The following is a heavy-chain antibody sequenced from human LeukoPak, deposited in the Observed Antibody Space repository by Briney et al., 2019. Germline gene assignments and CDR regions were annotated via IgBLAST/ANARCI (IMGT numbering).Heavy chain of an antibody. Sequence: SETLSLTCTVSGGSMSSYDWSWIRQPAGKGLEWTGRIYTSGSTNYNPSLKSRVTMSVETSKNQFSLKLSTVTAADTAVYYWARANRGKYDYTGHGTLVTVSS. V-gene: IGHV4-4*07. D-gene: IGHD3-10*01. CDR3: ARANRGKYDY. J-gene: IGHJ4*01. CDR1: GGSMSSYD. CDR2: IYTSGST.